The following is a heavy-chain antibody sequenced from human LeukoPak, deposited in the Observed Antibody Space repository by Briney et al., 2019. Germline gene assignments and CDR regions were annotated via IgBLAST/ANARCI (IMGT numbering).Heavy chain of an antibody. CDR3: ARSSIAARPWWFDP. CDR1: GYTFTSYG. CDR2: ISAYNGNT. V-gene: IGHV1-18*01. Sequence: ASVKVSCKASGYTFTSYGISWVRQAPGQGLEWMGWISAYNGNTNHAQKLQGRVTMTTDTSTSTAYMELRSLRSDDTAVYYCARSSIAARPWWFDPWGQGTLVTVSS. D-gene: IGHD6-6*01. J-gene: IGHJ5*02.